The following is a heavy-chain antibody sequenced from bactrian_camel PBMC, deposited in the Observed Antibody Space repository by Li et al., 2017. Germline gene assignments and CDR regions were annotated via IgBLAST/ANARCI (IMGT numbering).Heavy chain of an antibody. CDR1: GFTFDDHD. CDR2: VNHDGST. J-gene: IGHJ4*01. Sequence: HVQLVESGGGSVQAGESLRLSCTTSGFTFDDHDMGWYRQAPGYECELVSRVNHDGSTYYLDTVKGRSTISQDNAKNTVYLQMNSLKPEDTAVYYCAATGQMLSVAGCRTQGTQVTVS. V-gene: IGHV3S63*01. D-gene: IGHD1*01.